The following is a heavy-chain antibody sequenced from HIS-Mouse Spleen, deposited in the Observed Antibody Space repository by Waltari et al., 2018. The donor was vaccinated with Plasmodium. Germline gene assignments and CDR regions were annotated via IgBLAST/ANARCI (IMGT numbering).Heavy chain of an antibody. J-gene: IGHJ2*01. V-gene: IGHV3-7*01. Sequence: EVQLVESGGGLVQPGGSLRLSCAASGFTFSGHWMSWVRQAPGKGLEWVANRKQDGSEKYYVDSVKGRFTISRDNAKNSLYLQMNSLRAEDTAVYYCASSWYWYFDLWGRGTLVTVSS. CDR2: RKQDGSEK. CDR3: ASSWYWYFDL. D-gene: IGHD6-13*01. CDR1: GFTFSGHW.